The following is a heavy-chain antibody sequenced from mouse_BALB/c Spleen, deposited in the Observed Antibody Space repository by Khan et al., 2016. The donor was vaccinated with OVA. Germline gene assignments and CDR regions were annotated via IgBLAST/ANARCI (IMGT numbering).Heavy chain of an antibody. CDR3: ARIYGGDFDY. CDR1: GYSITSDYA. Sequence: EVELVESGPGLVKPSQSLSLTCTVTGYSITSDYAWNWIRQFPGNKLEWMGYISYSGNTKHNPSLKSRISITRDTSKNQFFLQLNSVTAEDTATYYCARIYGGDFDYWGQGTTLTVSS. V-gene: IGHV3-2*02. CDR2: ISYSGNT. D-gene: IGHD1-1*01. J-gene: IGHJ2*01.